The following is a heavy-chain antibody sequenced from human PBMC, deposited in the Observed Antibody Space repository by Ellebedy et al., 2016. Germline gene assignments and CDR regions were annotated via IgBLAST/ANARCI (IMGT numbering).Heavy chain of an antibody. CDR1: GFTFSSYW. Sequence: HTGGSLRLSCAASGFTFSSYWMHWVRQAPGKGLAWVSRIDNEGSRTAYADSVKGRFTISRDNAKNTLYLQMNSLRAEDTAVYYCARDQGLVMTAIDYYYMDVWGKGTTVTVSS. J-gene: IGHJ6*03. D-gene: IGHD2-21*02. V-gene: IGHV3-74*01. CDR2: IDNEGSRT. CDR3: ARDQGLVMTAIDYYYMDV.